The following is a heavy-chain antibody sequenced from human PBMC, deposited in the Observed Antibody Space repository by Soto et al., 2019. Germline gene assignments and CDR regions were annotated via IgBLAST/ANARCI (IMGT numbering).Heavy chain of an antibody. V-gene: IGHV3-33*01. D-gene: IGHD6-19*01. CDR2: IWYGGSNK. J-gene: IGHJ2*01. Sequence: QVQLVESGGGVVQPGRSLRLSCAASGFTFSSYGMHWVRQAPGKGLEWVAVIWYGGSNKYYADSVKGRFTISRDNSKNTLYLQMNSLRAEDTAVYYCARDQAYSSGWYGWYFDLWGRGTLVTVSS. CDR1: GFTFSSYG. CDR3: ARDQAYSSGWYGWYFDL.